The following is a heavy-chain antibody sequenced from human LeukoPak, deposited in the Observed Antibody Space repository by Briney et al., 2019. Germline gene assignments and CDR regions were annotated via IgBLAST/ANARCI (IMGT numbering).Heavy chain of an antibody. CDR2: ISSSGSTI. J-gene: IGHJ4*02. V-gene: IGHV3-11*04. CDR3: ARVGRSGYTKGY. CDR1: GFTFSDYY. D-gene: IGHD5-12*01. Sequence: GGSLRLSCAASGFTFSDYYMNCIRQAPGKGLEWVSYISSSGSTIYYADSVKGRFTVSRDNAENLVYLQMNSLGAEDTAVYYCARVGRSGYTKGYWGQGTLVTVAS.